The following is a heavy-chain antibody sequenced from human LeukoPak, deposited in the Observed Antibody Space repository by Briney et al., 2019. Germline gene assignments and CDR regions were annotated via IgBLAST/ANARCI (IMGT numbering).Heavy chain of an antibody. CDR2: INSDGRST. Sequence: PGGSLRLSCAVSGFTFSSYYMHWVRQAPGKGLVWVSRINSDGRSTSYADSVKGRFTISRDNAKNTLYLQMNSLRAEDTAVYYCARESTVWWELERVDAFDIWGQGTMVTVSS. V-gene: IGHV3-74*01. CDR1: GFTFSSYY. D-gene: IGHD1-26*01. J-gene: IGHJ3*02. CDR3: ARESTVWWELERVDAFDI.